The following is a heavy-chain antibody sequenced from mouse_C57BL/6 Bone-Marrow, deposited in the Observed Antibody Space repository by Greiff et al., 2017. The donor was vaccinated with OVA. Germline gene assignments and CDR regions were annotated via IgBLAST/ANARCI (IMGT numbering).Heavy chain of an antibody. CDR1: GYTFTSYW. CDR3: AIDSSGPLYYAMDY. Sequence: QVQLQQPGAELVKPGASVKVSCKASGYTFTSYWMHWVKQRPGQGLEWIGRIHPSDSDTNYNQKFKGKATLTVDKPSSTAYMQLSSLTSEDSAVYYCAIDSSGPLYYAMDYWGQGTSVTVSS. CDR2: IHPSDSDT. D-gene: IGHD3-2*02. J-gene: IGHJ4*01. V-gene: IGHV1-74*01.